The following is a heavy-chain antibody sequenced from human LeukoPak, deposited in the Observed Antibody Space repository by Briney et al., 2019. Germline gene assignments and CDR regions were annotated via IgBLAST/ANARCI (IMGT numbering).Heavy chain of an antibody. J-gene: IGHJ4*02. CDR1: GGSLSGSY. D-gene: IGHD2-2*01. CDR3: ARDPCSSINCPLRF. Sequence: PSETPSLTCAVSGGSLSGSYCTWVRQSPGEGLEWIGEINHSGRTNYNPSLQSRVTISLDTTRSQFSLILRSVTAADTAVYYCARDPCSSINCPLRFWGQGTLVTVSS. CDR2: INHSGRT. V-gene: IGHV4-34*01.